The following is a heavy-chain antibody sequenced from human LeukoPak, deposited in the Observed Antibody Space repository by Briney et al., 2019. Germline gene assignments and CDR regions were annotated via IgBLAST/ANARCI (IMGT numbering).Heavy chain of an antibody. CDR1: GFTFSSYG. Sequence: GGSLRLSCAASGFTFSSYGMHWVRQAPGKGLEWVAVISYDGSNKYYADSVKGRFTISRDNSKNTLYLQMNSLRAEDTAVYYCAKEPYYDFWSGYFDYWGQGTLVTVSS. CDR2: ISYDGSNK. V-gene: IGHV3-30*18. D-gene: IGHD3-3*01. CDR3: AKEPYYDFWSGYFDY. J-gene: IGHJ4*02.